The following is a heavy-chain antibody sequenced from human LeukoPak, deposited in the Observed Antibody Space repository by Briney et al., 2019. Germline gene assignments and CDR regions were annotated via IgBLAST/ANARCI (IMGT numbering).Heavy chain of an antibody. V-gene: IGHV1-24*01. Sequence: GASVKVSCKISGYTLTELSMHWVRQSPGKGLEWTGGFDPEYGEAIYAQKFQGRVTMTEDTSTDTVYMEMGSLRSEDTAVYYCVTDLRELVNFDYWGQGTLVTVSS. J-gene: IGHJ4*02. CDR3: VTDLRELVNFDY. CDR1: GYTLTELS. CDR2: FDPEYGEA. D-gene: IGHD1-26*01.